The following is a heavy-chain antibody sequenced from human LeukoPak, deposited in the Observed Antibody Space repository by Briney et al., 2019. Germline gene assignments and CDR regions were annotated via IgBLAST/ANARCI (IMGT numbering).Heavy chain of an antibody. Sequence: TGGSLRLSCAASGFTFSSYWMSWVRQAPGKGLEWVANIKKDGSEKNYEDSVKGRFTISRDNAKDSLYVQMNSLRAEDTAVYYCAKYYYGSGTSLGYWGQGTLVTVSS. D-gene: IGHD3-10*01. CDR1: GFTFSSYW. V-gene: IGHV3-7*01. J-gene: IGHJ4*02. CDR2: IKKDGSEK. CDR3: AKYYYGSGTSLGY.